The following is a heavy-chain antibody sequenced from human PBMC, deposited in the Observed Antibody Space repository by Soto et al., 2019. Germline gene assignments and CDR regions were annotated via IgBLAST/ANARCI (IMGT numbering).Heavy chain of an antibody. CDR2: ISWKSGRV. CDR1: GFSFDEHA. D-gene: IGHD6-19*01. V-gene: IGHV3-9*01. Sequence: EVQLVESGGGLVQPGRSLRLSCAASGFSFDEHAMHWVRQGPGKGLEWVSGISWKSGRVGYGDSVKGRFTISRDNAKNTLYLQMNSLRAEDTALYYCAKDPRTSDWSEEGYGAFDIWGQGTMVTVSS. CDR3: AKDPRTSDWSEEGYGAFDI. J-gene: IGHJ3*02.